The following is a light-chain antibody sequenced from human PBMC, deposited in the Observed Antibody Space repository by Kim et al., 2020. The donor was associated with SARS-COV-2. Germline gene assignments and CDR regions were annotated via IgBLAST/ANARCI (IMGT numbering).Light chain of an antibody. CDR2: WAS. V-gene: IGKV4-1*01. J-gene: IGKJ4*01. Sequence: TINCKSSQSILYSANNKNYVAWYQQKPGQPPKLLIYWASTRESVVPDRFSGSGSGTDFTLTISSLQAEDVAVYYCHQYYSIPPYTFGGGTKVDIK. CDR3: HQYYSIPPYT. CDR1: QSILYSANNKNY.